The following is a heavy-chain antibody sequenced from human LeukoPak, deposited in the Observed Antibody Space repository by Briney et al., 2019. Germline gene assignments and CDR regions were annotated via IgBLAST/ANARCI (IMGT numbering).Heavy chain of an antibody. CDR2: IYYSGST. CDR3: ARVGGYNGYAAI. D-gene: IGHD5-12*01. V-gene: IGHV4-31*01. Sequence: TSETLSLTCTVSGGSIGSGGYYWSWIRQHPGKGLEWIGYIYYSGSTYYNPSLRSQVNISLDTSKNQFSLKLNSVTAADTAVYYCARVGGYNGYAAIWGQGTLVTVSS. J-gene: IGHJ4*02. CDR1: GGSIGSGGYY.